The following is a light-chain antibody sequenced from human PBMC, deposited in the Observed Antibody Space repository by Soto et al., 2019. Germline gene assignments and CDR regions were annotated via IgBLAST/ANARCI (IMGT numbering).Light chain of an antibody. V-gene: IGKV3-15*01. CDR1: QSISSE. J-gene: IGKJ2*01. Sequence: EIVMTQSPATLSVSPGESATLSCRASQSISSELAWYQQKPGQPPRLLIYGASTRATGVPARFTGSGSGSDFPLTISGLQSEDSEVYYCQQGHNWPLTFGQGTRLEI. CDR3: QQGHNWPLT. CDR2: GAS.